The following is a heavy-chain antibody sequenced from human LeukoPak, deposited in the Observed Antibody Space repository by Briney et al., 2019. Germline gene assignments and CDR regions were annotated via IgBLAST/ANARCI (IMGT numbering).Heavy chain of an antibody. V-gene: IGHV4-34*01. CDR2: INHSGST. Sequence: SETLSLTCAVYGGSFSGYYWSWIRQPPGKGLGWIGEINHSGSTNYNPSLKSRVTISADTSQNQFSLKLSSVTAADTAVYYCAGDIVVVPAAMKGYYYYMDVWGKGTTVTVSS. J-gene: IGHJ6*03. CDR1: GGSFSGYY. CDR3: AGDIVVVPAAMKGYYYYMDV. D-gene: IGHD2-2*01.